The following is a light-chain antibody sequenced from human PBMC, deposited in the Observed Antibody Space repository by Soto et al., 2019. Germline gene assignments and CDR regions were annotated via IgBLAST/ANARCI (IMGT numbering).Light chain of an antibody. CDR1: QSVSYN. J-gene: IGKJ4*01. CDR2: GAF. CDR3: QQYKNWPPLT. V-gene: IGKV3-15*01. Sequence: EIVMTQSPATLSVSPGERATLSCSASQSVSYNLAWYQQKPGQGPRLLIYGAFTRATGIPARFSGSGSGTEFTLTISSLQSEDFAVYYWQQYKNWPPLTFGGGTKVEIK.